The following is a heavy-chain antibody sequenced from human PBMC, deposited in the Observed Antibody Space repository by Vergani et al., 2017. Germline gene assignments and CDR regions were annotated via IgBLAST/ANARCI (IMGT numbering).Heavy chain of an antibody. CDR2: ISYDGSNK. D-gene: IGHD6-19*01. CDR3: ARDPSGTGGWPVYGMDV. V-gene: IGHV3-30-3*01. J-gene: IGHJ6*02. CDR1: GFTFSSYA. Sequence: VQLLESGGGLVQPGGSLRLSCAASGFTFSSYAMSWVRQAPGKGLEWVAVISYDGSNKYYADSVKGRFTISRDNSKNTLYLQMNSLRAEDTAVYYCARDPSGTGGWPVYGMDVWGQGTTVTVSS.